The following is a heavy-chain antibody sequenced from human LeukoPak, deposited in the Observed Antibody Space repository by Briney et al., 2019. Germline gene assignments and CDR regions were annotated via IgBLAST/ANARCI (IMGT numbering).Heavy chain of an antibody. Sequence: PGGSLRLSCAASGFTVSSNYMSWVRQAPGKGLEWVSVIYSGGSTYYADSVKGRFTISRDNSKNTLYLQMNSLRAEDTAVYYCAREVRSRDYYYGMDVWGQGTTVTVSS. D-gene: IGHD2-21*01. CDR1: GFTVSSNY. V-gene: IGHV3-53*01. CDR2: IYSGGST. CDR3: AREVRSRDYYYGMDV. J-gene: IGHJ6*02.